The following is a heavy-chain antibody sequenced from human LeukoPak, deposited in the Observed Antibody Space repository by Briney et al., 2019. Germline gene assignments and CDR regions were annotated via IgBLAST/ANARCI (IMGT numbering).Heavy chain of an antibody. J-gene: IGHJ4*02. D-gene: IGHD2-2*01. CDR2: ISSSSYI. CDR1: GFIFSRDS. CDR3: ASAGSVYCSSTSCRFDY. Sequence: GGSPRLSCAASGFIFSRDSMNWVRQAPGKGLEWISYISSSSYIYYADSVKGRFTISRDNAKNSLYLQMNSLRAEDTAVYYCASAGSVYCSSTSCRFDYWGQGTLVTVSS. V-gene: IGHV3-21*05.